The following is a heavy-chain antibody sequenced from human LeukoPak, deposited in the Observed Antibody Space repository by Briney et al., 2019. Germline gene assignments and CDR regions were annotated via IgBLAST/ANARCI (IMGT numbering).Heavy chain of an antibody. CDR2: ISWNSATM. CDR3: AREARVTPDFDY. Sequence: GGSLRLSCAASGFTFDDYAMHWVRQAPGKGLEWVSGISWNSATMDYGDSVKGRFTISRDNSKNTLYLQMNSLRAEDTAVYYCAREARVTPDFDYWGQGTLVTVSS. J-gene: IGHJ4*02. V-gene: IGHV3-9*01. D-gene: IGHD2-21*02. CDR1: GFTFDDYA.